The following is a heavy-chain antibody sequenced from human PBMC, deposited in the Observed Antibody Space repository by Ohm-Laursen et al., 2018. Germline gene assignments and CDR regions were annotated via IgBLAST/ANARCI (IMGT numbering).Heavy chain of an antibody. J-gene: IGHJ4*02. CDR1: GFTFGSSA. V-gene: IGHV3-7*01. Sequence: SLRLSCTASGFTFGSSAMSWVRQAPGKGLEWVANIKQLGSEKHYVDSAKGRFTISRDNAKNSLFLQMNSLRAEDTAVYYCAREGREGYGFDYWGQGTLVTVSS. CDR2: IKQLGSEK. CDR3: AREGREGYGFDY. D-gene: IGHD5-24*01.